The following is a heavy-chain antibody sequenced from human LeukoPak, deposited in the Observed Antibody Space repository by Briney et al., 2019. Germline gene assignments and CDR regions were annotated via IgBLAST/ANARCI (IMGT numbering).Heavy chain of an antibody. V-gene: IGHV3-23*01. CDR1: GFIFSSYA. Sequence: GGSLRLSCAASGFIFSSYAMSWVRQAPGKGLEWVSGITVGGGSTYYADSVKGRFTISRDSSKNTLYLQMNSLRAEDTAVYYCAKDLGYGSGTGYFDYWGQGTLVTVSS. J-gene: IGHJ4*02. CDR2: ITVGGGST. D-gene: IGHD3-10*01. CDR3: AKDLGYGSGTGYFDY.